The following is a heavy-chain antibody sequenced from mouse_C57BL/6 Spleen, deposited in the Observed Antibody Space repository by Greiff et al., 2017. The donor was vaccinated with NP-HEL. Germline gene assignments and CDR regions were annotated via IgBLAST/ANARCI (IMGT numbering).Heavy chain of an antibody. V-gene: IGHV1-53*01. CDR1: GYTFTSYW. CDR2: INPSNGGT. CDR3: AREYYGSSYAVFAY. D-gene: IGHD1-1*01. Sequence: QVHVKQSGTELVKPGASVKLSCKASGYTFTSYWMHWVKQRPGQGLEWIGNINPSNGGTNYNEKFKSKATLTVDKSSSTAYMQLSSLTSEDSSVYYCAREYYGSSYAVFAYWGQGTLVTVSA. J-gene: IGHJ3*01.